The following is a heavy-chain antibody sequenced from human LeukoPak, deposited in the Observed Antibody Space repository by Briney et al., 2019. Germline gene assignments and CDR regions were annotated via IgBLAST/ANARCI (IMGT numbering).Heavy chain of an antibody. CDR3: ARVPLSTAYLHYYSMDV. Sequence: SETLSLTCTVSGGSISSSSYYWGWIRQPPGKGLEWIGSIYYSGSTYYNPSLKSRVTISVDTSKNQFSLKVSSVTAADTALYYCARVPLSTAYLHYYSMDVWGKGTTVTVSS. V-gene: IGHV4-39*07. CDR2: IYYSGST. CDR1: GGSISSSSYY. D-gene: IGHD2-21*02. J-gene: IGHJ6*03.